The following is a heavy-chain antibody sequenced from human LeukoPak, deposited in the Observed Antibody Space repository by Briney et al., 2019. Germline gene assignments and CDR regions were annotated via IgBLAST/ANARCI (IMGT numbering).Heavy chain of an antibody. CDR2: ISGSGGRI. CDR3: ATSKYSGSY. V-gene: IGHV3-23*01. D-gene: IGHD1-26*01. J-gene: IGHJ4*02. Sequence: GGSLRLSCAASGFTFSSYGMSWVRQAPGKGLEWVSAISGSGGRIYYGASVKGRFTISRDNSKNTLNLQMNSLRAEDTAVYYCATSKYSGSYWGQETLVTVSS. CDR1: GFTFSSYG.